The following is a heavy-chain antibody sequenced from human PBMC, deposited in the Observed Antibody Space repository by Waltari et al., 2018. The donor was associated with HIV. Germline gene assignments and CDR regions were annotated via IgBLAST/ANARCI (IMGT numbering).Heavy chain of an antibody. CDR2: LNPRSGDT. V-gene: IGHV1-2*02. J-gene: IGHJ4*01. CDR3: HRPWDSDHWGSDL. Sequence: QDQLIQSGTEVKEPGASLRVSCRASGYTFIGYFIHWVRQAPGQGLEWMGDLNPRSGDTEYAQKFRGRVTLTGDTSGNTAYLDLKGLRFDDTATYFCHRPWDSDHWGSDLWGQGTLVIVS. D-gene: IGHD3-16*01. CDR1: GYTFIGYF.